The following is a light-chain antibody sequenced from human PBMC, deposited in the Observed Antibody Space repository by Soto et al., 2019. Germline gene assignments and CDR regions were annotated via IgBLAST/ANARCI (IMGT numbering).Light chain of an antibody. V-gene: IGLV1-40*01. Sequence: QSVLTQPPSVSGAPGQRVTISCTGSSSNIGAVFDVHWYQQLPGTAPKLLIYGNSNRPSGVPDRFSGSKSGTSASLAITGLQAEDEADYYCQSYASSLSGLLFGGGTKVTVL. CDR3: QSYASSLSGLL. CDR1: SSNIGAVFD. CDR2: GNS. J-gene: IGLJ2*01.